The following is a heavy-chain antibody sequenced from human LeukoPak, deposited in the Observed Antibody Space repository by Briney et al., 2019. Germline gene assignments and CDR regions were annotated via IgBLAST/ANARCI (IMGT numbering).Heavy chain of an antibody. D-gene: IGHD5-24*01. V-gene: IGHV4-39*07. CDR2: IYYSGST. Sequence: PSETLSLTRTVSGGSISSSSYYWGWIRQPPGKGLEWIGSIYYSGSTYYNPSLKSRVTISVDTSKNQFSLKLSSVTAADTAVYYCARGPGWLPGSRPFDYWGQGTLVTVSS. J-gene: IGHJ4*02. CDR3: ARGPGWLPGSRPFDY. CDR1: GGSISSSSYY.